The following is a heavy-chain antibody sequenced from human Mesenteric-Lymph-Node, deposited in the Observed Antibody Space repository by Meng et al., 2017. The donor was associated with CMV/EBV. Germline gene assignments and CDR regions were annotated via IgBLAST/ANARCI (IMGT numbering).Heavy chain of an antibody. CDR2: MNPNSGNT. D-gene: IGHD1-7*01. J-gene: IGHJ4*02. CDR3: AARYKWNYHYFEF. Sequence: ASVKVSCKASGYTFTSYDINWVRQATGQGLEWMGWMNPNSGNTGYAQKFQGRVTMTRNTSISTAYMELSSLRSEDTAMYYCAARYKWNYHYFEFWGQGTLVTVSS. V-gene: IGHV1-8*01. CDR1: GYTFTSYD.